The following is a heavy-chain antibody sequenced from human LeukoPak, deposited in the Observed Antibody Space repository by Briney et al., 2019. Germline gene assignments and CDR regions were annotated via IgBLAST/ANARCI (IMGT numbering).Heavy chain of an antibody. CDR3: ARNDRGAFDI. D-gene: IGHD3-22*01. V-gene: IGHV3-53*01. Sequence: PGGSLTLACAATGFTVSRNYMSWVRYAPGEGLEWDPVISSGGKTYSQDAVKGRFTISRDNAKNTLYLQMSSLRGEDTAVYYCARNDRGAFDIWGEGTMVTVSS. CDR1: GFTVSRNY. CDR2: ISSGGKT. J-gene: IGHJ3*02.